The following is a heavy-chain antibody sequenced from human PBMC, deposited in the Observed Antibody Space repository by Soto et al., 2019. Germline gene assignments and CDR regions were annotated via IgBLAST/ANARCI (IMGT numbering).Heavy chain of an antibody. V-gene: IGHV3-7*01. CDR1: GFTFSSNW. D-gene: IGHD2-15*01. CDR2: IKQDGREK. J-gene: IGHJ4*02. Sequence: HPGGSLRLSCAASGFTFSSNWMNWVRQAPGKGPEWVANIKQDGREKYYVDSVKGRFTISRDNAKNSLYLQMDSLRADDTAVYYCARDLGYCAGGTCYTVLYYWGQGTLVTVS. CDR3: ARDLGYCAGGTCYTVLYY.